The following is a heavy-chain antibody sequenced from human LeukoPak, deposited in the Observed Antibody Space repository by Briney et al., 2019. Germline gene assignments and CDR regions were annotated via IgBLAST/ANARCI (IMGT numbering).Heavy chain of an antibody. CDR2: IRSDGNNK. J-gene: IGHJ4*02. Sequence: PGGSLRLSCAASAFTFSRNGMHGVRQAPGKGLEWVAFIRSDGNNKYYADSVKGRFTISRDNSKNTLYLQMSSLRTEDTAVYYCAKEISYYDSRGYFEYWGQGTLVTVSS. CDR1: AFTFSRNG. CDR3: AKEISYYDSRGYFEY. D-gene: IGHD3-22*01. V-gene: IGHV3-30*02.